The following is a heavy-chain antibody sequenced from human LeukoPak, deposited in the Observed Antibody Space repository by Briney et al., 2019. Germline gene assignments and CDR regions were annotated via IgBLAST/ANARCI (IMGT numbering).Heavy chain of an antibody. CDR2: IYHSGST. J-gene: IGHJ3*02. V-gene: IGHV4-4*02. Sequence: PSGTLSLTCAVSGGSISSSNWWSWFRQPPGKGLEWIGEIYHSGSTNYNPSLKSRVTISVDKSKNQFSLKLSSVTAADTAVYYCAGGLYDFWSGYHPGAFDIWGQGTMVTVSS. D-gene: IGHD3-3*01. CDR3: AGGLYDFWSGYHPGAFDI. CDR1: GGSISSSNW.